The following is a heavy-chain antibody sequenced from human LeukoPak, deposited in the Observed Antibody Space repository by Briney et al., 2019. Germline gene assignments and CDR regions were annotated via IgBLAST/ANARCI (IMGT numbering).Heavy chain of an antibody. V-gene: IGHV1-2*02. J-gene: IGHJ1*01. CDR1: GYTFTGYH. CDR3: ARGGVYSSGWYPEYFQR. Sequence: ASVKVSCKTSGYTFTGYHMHWVRQAPGLGLEWMGWINPISGGTKYGQKFQGRVTLTRDTSISTAYMELNSLTSDDTAVYYCARGGVYSSGWYPEYFQRWGQGTLVTVS. CDR2: INPISGGT. D-gene: IGHD6-19*01.